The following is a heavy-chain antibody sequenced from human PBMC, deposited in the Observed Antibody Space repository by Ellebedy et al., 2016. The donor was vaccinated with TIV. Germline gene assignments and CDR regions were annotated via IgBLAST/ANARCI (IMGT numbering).Heavy chain of an antibody. CDR2: IYNGGST. J-gene: IGHJ2*01. CDR1: GSTVSNNY. V-gene: IGHV3-53*01. Sequence: PGGSLRLSCAASGSTVSNNYMSWVRQAPGKGLEWVSIIYNGGSTYYADSVKGRFTISRDNSKNTLYLQMNSLRAEDTAVYYCARDGTEGYFDLWGRGTLVIVSS. D-gene: IGHD1-1*01. CDR3: ARDGTEGYFDL.